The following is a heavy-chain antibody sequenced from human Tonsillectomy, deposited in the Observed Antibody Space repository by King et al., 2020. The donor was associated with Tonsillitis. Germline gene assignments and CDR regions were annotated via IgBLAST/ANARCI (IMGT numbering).Heavy chain of an antibody. J-gene: IGHJ4*02. D-gene: IGHD3-9*01. CDR1: GFTFSSYA. Sequence: VQLVESGGGLVQPGGSLRLSCAASGFTFSSYAMSWVRQAPGKGLEWVSAISGSGGSTYYADSVKGRFTISRDNSKNTLYLQMNRLRAEDTAVYYCATYYDILTGYDYWGQGTLVTVSS. CDR2: ISGSGGST. V-gene: IGHV3-23*04. CDR3: ATYYDILTGYDY.